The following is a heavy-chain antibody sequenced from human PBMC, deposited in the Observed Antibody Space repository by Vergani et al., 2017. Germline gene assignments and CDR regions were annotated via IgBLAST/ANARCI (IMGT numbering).Heavy chain of an antibody. CDR2: IYHSGGT. J-gene: IGHJ3*02. CDR3: ARPFYYGSGPWGRGAFDI. D-gene: IGHD3-10*01. V-gene: IGHV4-38-2*01. CDR1: GYSISSGYY. Sequence: QVQLQESGPGLVKPSETLSLTCAVSGYSISSGYYWGWIRQPPGKGLEWIGSIYHSGGTYYNPSLKSRVTISVDTSKNQFSLKLSSVTAADTAVYYCARPFYYGSGPWGRGAFDIWGQGTMVTVSS.